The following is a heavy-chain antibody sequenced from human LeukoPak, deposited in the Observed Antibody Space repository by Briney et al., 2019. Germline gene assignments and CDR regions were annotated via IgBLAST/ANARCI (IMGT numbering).Heavy chain of an antibody. CDR1: GYTFTSYG. D-gene: IGHD6-13*01. CDR3: ARDLYSSSWYVLDP. CDR2: INPNSGGT. V-gene: IGHV1-2*02. J-gene: IGHJ5*02. Sequence: EASVKVSCKASGYTFTSYGISWVRQAPGQGLEWMGWINPNSGGTNYAQKFQGRVTMTRDTSISTAYMELSRLRSDDTAVYYCARDLYSSSWYVLDPWGQGTLVTVSS.